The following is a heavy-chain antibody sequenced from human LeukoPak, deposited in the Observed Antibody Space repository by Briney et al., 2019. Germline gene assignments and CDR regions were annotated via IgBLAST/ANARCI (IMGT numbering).Heavy chain of an antibody. J-gene: IGHJ4*02. CDR3: AKQLGYCSDGSCYFPY. D-gene: IGHD2-15*01. V-gene: IGHV3-30*18. CDR2: ISYDGSNK. Sequence: GGSLRLSCAASGFTFSSYGMHWVRQAPGKGLEWVAVISYDGSNKYYADSVQGRFTISRDNSKSMLCLQMNSLRAEDTAVYYCAKQLGYCSDGSCYFPYWGQGTLVTVSS. CDR1: GFTFSSYG.